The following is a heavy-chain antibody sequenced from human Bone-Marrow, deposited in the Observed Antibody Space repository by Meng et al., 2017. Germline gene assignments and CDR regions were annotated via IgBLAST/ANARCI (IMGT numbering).Heavy chain of an antibody. V-gene: IGHV2-26*01. CDR2: IFSNDEK. CDR1: GFSLSNARMG. D-gene: IGHD3-3*01. CDR3: ARTPNFSDGSHYFDY. J-gene: IGHJ4*02. Sequence: SGPTLVKPTETLTLTCTVSGFSLSNARMGVSWIRQPPGKALEWLAHIFSNDEKSYSTSLKSRLTISKDTSKSQVVLTMTNMDPVDTATYYCARTPNFSDGSHYFDYWGQGILVTVSS.